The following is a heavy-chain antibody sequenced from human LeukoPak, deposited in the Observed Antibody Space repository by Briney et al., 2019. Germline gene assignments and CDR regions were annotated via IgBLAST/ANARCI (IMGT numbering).Heavy chain of an antibody. Sequence: GGSLRLSCAASGFAFSSYDMTWVRQAPGRGLEWVSYISSSSSTIYYADSVKGRFTISRDNAKNSLYLQMHSLRAEDTAVYYCASGYDFWSGYSFDSWGQGTLVTVSS. CDR1: GFAFSSYD. J-gene: IGHJ4*02. V-gene: IGHV3-48*01. D-gene: IGHD3-3*01. CDR2: ISSSSSTI. CDR3: ASGYDFWSGYSFDS.